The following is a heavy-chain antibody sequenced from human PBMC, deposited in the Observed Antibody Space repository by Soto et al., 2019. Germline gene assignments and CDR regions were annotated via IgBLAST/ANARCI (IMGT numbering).Heavy chain of an antibody. J-gene: IGHJ6*02. CDR1: GGTFSTYA. Sequence: QVQLVQSGAEVKKPGSSVKVSCKAPGGTFSTYAMSRVRQAPGQGLERTGGVNPSFGTPKYAQKFQGRVTITADESTSTGYVALRSLRSEDTAVYYCARSQGGSSSLDIYYYYYYGMDAWGQGTTVTVPS. CDR2: VNPSFGTP. CDR3: ARSQGGSSSLDIYYYYYYGMDA. V-gene: IGHV1-69*01. D-gene: IGHD2-15*01.